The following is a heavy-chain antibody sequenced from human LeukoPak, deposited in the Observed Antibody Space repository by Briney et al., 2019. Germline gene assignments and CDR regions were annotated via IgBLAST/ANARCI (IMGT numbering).Heavy chain of an antibody. D-gene: IGHD2-15*01. Sequence: VKVSCKASGYTFTGYYMHWVRQAPGQGLEWMGWINPNSGGTNYAQKLQGRVTMTRDTSISTAYMELSRLRSDDTAVYYCARAWFDCSGGSCYPKFDYWGQGTLVTVSS. V-gene: IGHV1-2*02. CDR1: GYTFTGYY. CDR2: INPNSGGT. J-gene: IGHJ4*02. CDR3: ARAWFDCSGGSCYPKFDY.